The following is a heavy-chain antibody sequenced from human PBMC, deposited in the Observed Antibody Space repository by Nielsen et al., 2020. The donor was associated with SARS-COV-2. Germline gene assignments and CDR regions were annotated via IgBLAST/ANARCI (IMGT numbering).Heavy chain of an antibody. V-gene: IGHV3-23*01. CDR3: AKDLPTNVVVAATAVTTLRYFDY. Sequence: GGSLRLSCAASGFTFSSYAMSWVRQAPGKGLEWFSAISGSGGSTYYADSVKGRFTISRDNSKNTLYLQMNSLRAEDTAVYYCAKDLPTNVVVAATAVTTLRYFDYWGQGTLVTVSS. CDR2: ISGSGGST. D-gene: IGHD2-15*01. CDR1: GFTFSSYA. J-gene: IGHJ4*02.